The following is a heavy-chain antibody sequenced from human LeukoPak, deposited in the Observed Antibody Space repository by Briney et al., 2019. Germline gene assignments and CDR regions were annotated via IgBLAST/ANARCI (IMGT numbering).Heavy chain of an antibody. CDR2: IYTSGST. CDR3: ARFTPEIYCSSTSCSSFDY. D-gene: IGHD2-2*01. V-gene: IGHV4-61*02. J-gene: IGHJ4*02. Sequence: PSETLSLTCTVSGGSISSGSYYWRWIRQPAGKGLEWLGRIYTSGSTNYNPSLKSRVTISVDTSKNQFSLKLSSVTAADTAVYYCARFTPEIYCSSTSCSSFDYWGQGTLVTVSS. CDR1: GGSISSGSYY.